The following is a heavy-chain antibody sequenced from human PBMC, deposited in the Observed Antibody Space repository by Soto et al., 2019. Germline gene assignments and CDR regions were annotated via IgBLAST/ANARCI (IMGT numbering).Heavy chain of an antibody. J-gene: IGHJ4*02. V-gene: IGHV4-34*01. D-gene: IGHD6-19*01. CDR1: GYY. CDR2: INHSGST. Sequence: GYYWSWIRQPPGKGLEWIGEINHSGSTNYNPSLKSRVTISVDTSKNQFSLKLSSVTAADTAVYYCAYSSGWYVLDYWGQGTLVTVSS. CDR3: AYSSGWYVLDY.